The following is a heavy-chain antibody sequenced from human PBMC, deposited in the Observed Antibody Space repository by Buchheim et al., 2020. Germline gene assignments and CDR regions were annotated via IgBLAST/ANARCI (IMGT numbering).Heavy chain of an antibody. V-gene: IGHV1-18*01. CDR1: GYSLTNYG. CDR3: ARENAAAGPDFDY. CDR2: ISTYNGNT. Sequence: QVHLVQSGAVVKNPGASVTVSCKASGYSLTNYGINWIRQAPGQGLEWMGWISTYNGNTKFAQKVQCRVTMTTDSSTSTVYMELRSLRSDDTAVYYCARENAAAGPDFDYWGQGTL. J-gene: IGHJ4*02. D-gene: IGHD6-13*01.